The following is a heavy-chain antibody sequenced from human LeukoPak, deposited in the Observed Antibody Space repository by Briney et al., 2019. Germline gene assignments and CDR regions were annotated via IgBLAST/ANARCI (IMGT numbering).Heavy chain of an antibody. CDR1: GYSISSSNW. CDR2: IHYSGST. D-gene: IGHD4-17*01. CDR3: ASGRQYGDYHQGAFDI. Sequence: SETLSLTCAVSGYSISSSNWWGWIRLPPGKGLEWIGYIHYSGSTYYNPSLKSRVTMSVDTSKNQFSLRLSSVTAVDTAVYYCASGRQYGDYHQGAFDIWGQGTMVTVSS. V-gene: IGHV4-28*01. J-gene: IGHJ3*02.